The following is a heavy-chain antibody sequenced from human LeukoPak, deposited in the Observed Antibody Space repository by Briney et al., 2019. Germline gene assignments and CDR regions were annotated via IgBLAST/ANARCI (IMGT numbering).Heavy chain of an antibody. Sequence: GGSLRLSCAASGFTFSTYAMAWVRQAPGKGLEWVSGISTSGDRTYYADSVKGRFTISRDNSKNTLYLQMNSLRAEDTAEYYCARSAVGTSCCTAVDYWGQGTLVTVSS. CDR2: ISTSGDRT. J-gene: IGHJ4*02. CDR1: GFTFSTYA. V-gene: IGHV3-23*01. D-gene: IGHD1-26*01. CDR3: ARSAVGTSCCTAVDY.